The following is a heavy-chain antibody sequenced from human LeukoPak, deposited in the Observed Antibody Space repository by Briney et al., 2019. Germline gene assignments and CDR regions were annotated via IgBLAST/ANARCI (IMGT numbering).Heavy chain of an antibody. CDR1: GGSTTSDY. CDR3: ARHDMTTIFGVVATQADAFDI. D-gene: IGHD3-3*01. Sequence: PSETLSLTCTLSGGSTTSDYWSWIRQSPGKGLEWIGYFSCGSTHYSPSLTSRVAISVDTSRNQLSLKLSSVTAADTAVYYCARHDMTTIFGVVATQADAFDIWGQGTMVTVSS. V-gene: IGHV4-59*08. J-gene: IGHJ3*02. CDR2: FSCGST.